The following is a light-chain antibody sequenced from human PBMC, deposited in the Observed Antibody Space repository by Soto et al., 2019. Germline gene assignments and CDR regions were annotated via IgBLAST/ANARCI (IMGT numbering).Light chain of an antibody. J-gene: IGLJ1*01. CDR1: SSDVGGSNY. V-gene: IGLV2-14*03. Sequence: QSASVSGSPGQSITVSCTGTSSDVGGSNYVSWYQQHPGKAPRLMIYDVSHRPSGVSNRFSGSTSGNTASLTISGLQAEDEADYYCSSYSSSTTRVFGTGTKVTVL. CDR3: SSYSSSTTRV. CDR2: DVS.